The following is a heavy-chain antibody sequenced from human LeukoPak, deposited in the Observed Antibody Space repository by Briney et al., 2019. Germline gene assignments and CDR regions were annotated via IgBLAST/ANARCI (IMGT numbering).Heavy chain of an antibody. Sequence: GRSLRLSCAASGFTFSSYAMSWVRQAPGKGLEWVSAISGSGGSTYYADSVKGRFTISRDNPKNTLYLQMNSLRAEDTAVYYCARDPRGIDDILTGYYVGSYYYGMDVWGQGTTVTVSS. CDR3: ARDPRGIDDILTGYYVGSYYYGMDV. J-gene: IGHJ6*02. CDR1: GFTFSSYA. V-gene: IGHV3-23*01. CDR2: ISGSGGST. D-gene: IGHD3-9*01.